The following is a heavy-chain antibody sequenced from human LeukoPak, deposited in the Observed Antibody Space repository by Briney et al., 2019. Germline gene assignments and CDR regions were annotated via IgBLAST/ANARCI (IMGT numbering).Heavy chain of an antibody. D-gene: IGHD2-15*01. J-gene: IGHJ5*02. V-gene: IGHV4-4*07. Sequence: SETLSLTCTVSGGSISSYYWSWIRQPAGKGLEWIGRIYTSGSTNYNPSLKSRVTMSVDTSKNQFSLKLSSVTAADTAVYYCARVACSGGSCYSGWFDPWGQGTLVTVSS. CDR2: IYTSGST. CDR3: ARVACSGGSCYSGWFDP. CDR1: GGSISSYY.